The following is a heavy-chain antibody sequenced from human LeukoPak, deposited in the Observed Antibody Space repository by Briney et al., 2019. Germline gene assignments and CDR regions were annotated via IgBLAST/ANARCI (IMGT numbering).Heavy chain of an antibody. CDR2: IKQDGSEK. J-gene: IGHJ4*02. V-gene: IGHV3-7*01. CDR1: GFTFSSYA. CDR3: ASHGTTGY. Sequence: PGGSLRLSCAASGFTFSSYAMSWVRQAPGKGLEWVANIKQDGSEKYYVDSVKGRFTISRDNAKNSLYLQMNSLRAEDTAVYYCASHGTTGYWGQGTLVTVSS. D-gene: IGHD1-1*01.